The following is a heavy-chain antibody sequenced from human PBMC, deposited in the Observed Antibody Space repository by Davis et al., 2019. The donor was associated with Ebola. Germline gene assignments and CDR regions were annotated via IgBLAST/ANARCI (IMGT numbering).Heavy chain of an antibody. CDR3: ARHLRGYDAFDI. D-gene: IGHD6-25*01. Sequence: SETLSLTCTVSGGSISSYYWSWIRQPPGKGLEWIGYIYYSGSTNYNPSLKSRVTISVDTSKNQFSLKLSSVTAADTAVYYCARHLRGYDAFDIWGQGTMVTVSS. V-gene: IGHV4-59*08. CDR1: GGSISSYY. J-gene: IGHJ3*02. CDR2: IYYSGST.